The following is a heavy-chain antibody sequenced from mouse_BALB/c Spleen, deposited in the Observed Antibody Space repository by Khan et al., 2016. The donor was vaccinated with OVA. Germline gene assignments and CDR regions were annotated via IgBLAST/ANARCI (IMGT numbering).Heavy chain of an antibody. CDR1: GYTFTSNT. CDR2: INPRSSYT. J-gene: IGHJ4*01. CDR3: ARRTTGYAMDF. D-gene: IGHD2-14*01. Sequence: VQLQQSGAELARPGASVKMSCKASGYTFTSNTMHWVKQRPGQGLEWIGYINPRSSYTNYNQKFKDKATLTADKSSSTAYMQLGSLTSEDSAVYYCARRTTGYAMDFWGQGTSVTVSS. V-gene: IGHV1-4*01.